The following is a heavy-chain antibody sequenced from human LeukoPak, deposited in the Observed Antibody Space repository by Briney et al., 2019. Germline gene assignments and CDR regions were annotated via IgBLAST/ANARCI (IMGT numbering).Heavy chain of an antibody. CDR2: SNSDGSST. D-gene: IGHD6-13*01. CDR1: GFTFKTYW. J-gene: IGHJ4*02. CDR3: ATDALHGIAD. V-gene: IGHV3-74*01. Sequence: PGGSLRLSCAASGFTFKTYWMHWVRQAPGKGLVWVSHSNSDGSSTSYADSVRGRFTISRDNAKNTLYLQMNSLRAEDTAVYYCATDALHGIADGGQGTLVTVSS.